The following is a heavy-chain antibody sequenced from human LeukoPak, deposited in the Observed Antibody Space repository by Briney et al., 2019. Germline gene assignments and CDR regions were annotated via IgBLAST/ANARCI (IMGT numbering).Heavy chain of an antibody. D-gene: IGHD3-10*01. V-gene: IGHV4-4*07. CDR2: IYTSGGT. J-gene: IGHJ4*02. CDR3: ARDLPRDERVRGVMNDY. CDR1: GGSISSYY. Sequence: SETLSLTCTVSGGSISSYYWNWIRQPAGKGLEWIGRIYTSGGTNYNPSPKSRVTMSVDTSKNQFSLKLSSVTAADTAVYYCARDLPRDERVRGVMNDYWGQGTLVTVSS.